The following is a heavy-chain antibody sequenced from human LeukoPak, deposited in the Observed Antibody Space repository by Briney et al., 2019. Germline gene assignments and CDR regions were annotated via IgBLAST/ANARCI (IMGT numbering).Heavy chain of an antibody. J-gene: IGHJ5*02. CDR1: GGSIRGGGYY. V-gene: IGHV4-30-2*01. CDR2: IYHSGST. D-gene: IGHD6-6*01. Sequence: PSETLSLTCTVSGGSIRGGGYYWSWIRQPPGKGLEWIGYIYHSGSTYYSPSLKSRVTISVDRSKNQFSLNLSSVTAADTAVYYCARSREDSSRYNWFDPWGQGTLVTVSS. CDR3: ARSREDSSRYNWFDP.